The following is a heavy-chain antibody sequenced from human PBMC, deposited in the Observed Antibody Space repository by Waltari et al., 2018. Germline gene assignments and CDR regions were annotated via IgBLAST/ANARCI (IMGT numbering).Heavy chain of an antibody. CDR1: GYSISSGYY. Sequence: QVQLQESGPGLVKPSETLSLTCAVSGYSISSGYYWGWIRQPPGKGLEWIGGIYHSGSTYYNPSLKSRVTISVDTSKNQFSLKLSSVTAADTAVYYCARHAGYYDSSGYSRPFDYWGQGTLVTVSS. CDR3: ARHAGYYDSSGYSRPFDY. V-gene: IGHV4-38-2*01. CDR2: IYHSGST. J-gene: IGHJ4*02. D-gene: IGHD3-22*01.